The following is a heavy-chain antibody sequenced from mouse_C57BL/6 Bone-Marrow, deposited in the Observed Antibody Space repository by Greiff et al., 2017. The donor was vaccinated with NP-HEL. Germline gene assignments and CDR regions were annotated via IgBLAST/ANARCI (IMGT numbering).Heavy chain of an antibody. CDR2: IHPNSGST. CDR3: AREGGLRLRMAY. V-gene: IGHV1-64*01. D-gene: IGHD3-2*02. J-gene: IGHJ3*01. Sequence: QVQLQQPGAELVKPGASVKLSCKASGYTFTSYWMHWVKQRPGQGLEWIGMIHPNSGSTNYNEKFKSKATLTVDKSSSTAYMQLSSLTSEDSAVYYCAREGGLRLRMAYWGQGTLVTVSA. CDR1: GYTFTSYW.